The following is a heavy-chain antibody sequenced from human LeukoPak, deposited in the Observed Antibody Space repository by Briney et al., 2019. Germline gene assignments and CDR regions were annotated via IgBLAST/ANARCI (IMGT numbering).Heavy chain of an antibody. CDR3: AREYSVVPAAYFDY. Sequence: ASVMVSCKASGGTFSSYAISWVRQAPGQGIEWMGGIIPIFGTANYAQKFQGRVTITADEFTSTAYMELSSLRSEDTAVYYCAREYSVVPAAYFDYWGQGTLVTVSS. V-gene: IGHV1-69*13. D-gene: IGHD2-2*01. CDR1: GGTFSSYA. CDR2: IIPIFGTA. J-gene: IGHJ4*02.